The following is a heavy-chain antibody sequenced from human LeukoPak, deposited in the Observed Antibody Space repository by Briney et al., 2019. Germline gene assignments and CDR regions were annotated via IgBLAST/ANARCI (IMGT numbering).Heavy chain of an antibody. CDR3: ASCGGSGSPITYMDV. CDR2: ISSSSSYI. V-gene: IGHV3-21*01. J-gene: IGHJ6*03. D-gene: IGHD3-10*01. CDR1: GFTFSSYS. Sequence: PGGSLRLSCAASGFTFSSYSMNWVRQAPGKGLEWVSSISSSSSYIYYADSVKGRFTISRDNAKNSLYLQMNSLRAEDTAVYYCASCGGSGSPITYMDVWGKGTTVTVSS.